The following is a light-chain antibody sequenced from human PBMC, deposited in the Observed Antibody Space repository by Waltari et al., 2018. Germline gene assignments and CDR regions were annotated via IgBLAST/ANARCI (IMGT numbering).Light chain of an antibody. CDR2: GAS. Sequence: EIVMTQSPATLSVSPGEGASLSCRASQSVSNNLAWYQQKPGQAPRPLVYGASTRATGTPARFSGSGSGTEFTLTISSLQSEDFALYYCQQYDTWPPLTFGGGTKVEIK. CDR1: QSVSNN. V-gene: IGKV3-15*01. CDR3: QQYDTWPPLT. J-gene: IGKJ4*01.